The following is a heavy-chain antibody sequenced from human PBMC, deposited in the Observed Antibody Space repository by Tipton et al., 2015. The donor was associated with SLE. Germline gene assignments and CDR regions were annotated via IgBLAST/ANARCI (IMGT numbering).Heavy chain of an antibody. CDR1: GYTFTGHY. Sequence: QSGAEVKKPGASEKVSCKASGYTFTGHYMHWVRQAPGQGLEWKGRINHSSGGTNYAQKFQGRAPMTRDTSISTAYMELGSLRSDDTAVYYCAREAGDRRWFDPWGQGTLVTVSS. CDR3: AREAGDRRWFDP. V-gene: IGHV1-2*06. D-gene: IGHD3-16*01. J-gene: IGHJ5*02. CDR2: INHSSGGT.